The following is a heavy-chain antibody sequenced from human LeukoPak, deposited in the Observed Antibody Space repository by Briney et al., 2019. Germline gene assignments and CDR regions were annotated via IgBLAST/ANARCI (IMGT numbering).Heavy chain of an antibody. CDR3: ARGSYDFWSGFLHDV. V-gene: IGHV4-4*07. J-gene: IGHJ6*03. CDR1: GGSIISHH. D-gene: IGHD3-3*01. CDR2: MYTSGST. Sequence: ETLSLTCTFSGGSIISHHWSWIRKPAGKGLEWIGRMYTSGSTNYNPSLKSRVTISVDKSKNQFSLKLSSVTAADTAVYYCARGSYDFWSGFLHDVWGKGTTVTVSS.